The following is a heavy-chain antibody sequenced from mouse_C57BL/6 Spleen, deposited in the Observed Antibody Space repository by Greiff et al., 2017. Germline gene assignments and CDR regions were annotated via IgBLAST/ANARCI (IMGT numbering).Heavy chain of an antibody. J-gene: IGHJ2*01. V-gene: IGHV1-64*01. Sequence: QVQLQQPGAELVKPGASVKLSCKASGYTFTSYWMHWVKQRPGQGLEWIGMIHPNSGSTNYNEKFKSKATLTVDKSSSTAYMQLSSLTSEDSAVYYCANLPYYGSSYDYWGQGTTLTVSS. CDR2: IHPNSGST. D-gene: IGHD1-1*01. CDR1: GYTFTSYW. CDR3: ANLPYYGSSYDY.